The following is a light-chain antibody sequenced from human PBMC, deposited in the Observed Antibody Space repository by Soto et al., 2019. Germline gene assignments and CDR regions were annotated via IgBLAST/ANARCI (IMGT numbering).Light chain of an antibody. J-gene: IGLJ1*01. V-gene: IGLV2-23*01. CDR3: KSYAGSNTYV. CDR1: SNDFGSRNF. Sequence: QSALTQPASVSGSPGQSITISCTGSSNDFGSRNFVSWYQQRPNKAPKLLIFEGTKRPSGVSDRFSASKSGYTASLTISGLRAEDEADYFCKSYAGSNTYVFGTGTKVTVL. CDR2: EGT.